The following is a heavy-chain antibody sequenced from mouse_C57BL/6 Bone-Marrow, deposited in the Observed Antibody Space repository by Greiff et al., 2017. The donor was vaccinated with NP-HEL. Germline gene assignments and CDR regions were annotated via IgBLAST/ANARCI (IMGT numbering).Heavy chain of an antibody. J-gene: IGHJ3*01. Sequence: EVQLQQSGPELVKPGASVKIPCKASGYTFTDYNMDWVKQSHGKSLEWIGDINPNNGGTIYNQKFKGKATLTVDKSSSTAYMELRSLTSEDTAVYYCARWDSSGYVRFAYWGQGTLVTVSA. CDR2: INPNNGGT. D-gene: IGHD3-2*02. V-gene: IGHV1-18*01. CDR3: ARWDSSGYVRFAY. CDR1: GYTFTDYN.